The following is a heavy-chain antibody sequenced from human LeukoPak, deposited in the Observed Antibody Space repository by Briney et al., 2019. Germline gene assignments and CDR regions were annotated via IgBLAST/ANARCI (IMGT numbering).Heavy chain of an antibody. Sequence: GGSLRLSCAASGFTFSSYSMNWVRQAPGKGLEWVSSITSSSSYIYYADSVKGRFTISRDNAKNSLYLQMNSLTADDTAVYYCARVVSGSGSSAFDYWGQGTLVTVSS. CDR3: ARVVSGSGSSAFDY. J-gene: IGHJ4*02. CDR1: GFTFSSYS. D-gene: IGHD3-10*01. V-gene: IGHV3-21*01. CDR2: ITSSSSYI.